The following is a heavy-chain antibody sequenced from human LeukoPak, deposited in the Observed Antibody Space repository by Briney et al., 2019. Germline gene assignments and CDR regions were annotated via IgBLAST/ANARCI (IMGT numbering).Heavy chain of an antibody. Sequence: SETLSLTCAVSGGSISSGGYSWSWIRQPPGKGLEWIGYIYYSGSTYYNPSLKSRVTISVDTSKNQFSLKLSSVTAADTAVYYCARANVLRFLEWLTYYYYYYMDVWGKGTTVTVSS. CDR3: ARANVLRFLEWLTYYYYYYMDV. V-gene: IGHV4-30-4*07. CDR1: GGSISSGGYS. CDR2: IYYSGST. D-gene: IGHD3-3*01. J-gene: IGHJ6*03.